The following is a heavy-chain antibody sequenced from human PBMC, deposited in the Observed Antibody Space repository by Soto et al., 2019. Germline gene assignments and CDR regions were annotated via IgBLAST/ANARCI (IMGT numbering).Heavy chain of an antibody. CDR1: GYTFTSYG. J-gene: IGHJ6*02. Sequence: GVSVKVSCKASGYTFTSYGISCARQAPGQGLEWMGWISAYNGNTNYAQKLQGRVTMTTDTSTSTAYMELRSLRSDDTAVYYCARDPVYCSSTSCYHYYGMDVWGQGTTVTVSS. CDR2: ISAYNGNT. D-gene: IGHD2-2*01. V-gene: IGHV1-18*01. CDR3: ARDPVYCSSTSCYHYYGMDV.